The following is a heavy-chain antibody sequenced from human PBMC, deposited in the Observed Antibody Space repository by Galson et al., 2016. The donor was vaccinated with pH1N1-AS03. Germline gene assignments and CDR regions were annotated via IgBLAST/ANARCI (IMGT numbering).Heavy chain of an antibody. V-gene: IGHV5-51*03. CDR3: VTRGYCSGISCYELDY. D-gene: IGHD2-2*01. CDR1: RYTFRTYW. CDR2: IYPGDSDA. J-gene: IGHJ4*02. Sequence: QSGAEVKKPGESLKISCKGSRYTFRTYWIGWVRQMPGKGLEWMGIIYPGDSDARYSPSFHGPVTISVDESISTAYLQWSRLKVSDTAMYYCVTRGYCSGISCYELDYWGQGTLVTVSS.